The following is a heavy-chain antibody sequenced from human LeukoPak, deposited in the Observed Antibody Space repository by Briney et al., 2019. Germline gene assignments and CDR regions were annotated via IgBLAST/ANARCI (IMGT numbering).Heavy chain of an antibody. D-gene: IGHD1-26*01. CDR3: AKPRGSYTLVGFDY. J-gene: IGHJ4*02. CDR2: ISGSGGST. V-gene: IGHV3-23*01. Sequence: PGGSLRLSCAASGFTFSNSAMNWARQAPGKGLEWVSGISGSGGSTYYADSVKGRFTISRDNSKNTLYLQMNSLRGEDTAVYYCAKPRGSYTLVGFDYRGQGTLVTVSS. CDR1: GFTFSNSA.